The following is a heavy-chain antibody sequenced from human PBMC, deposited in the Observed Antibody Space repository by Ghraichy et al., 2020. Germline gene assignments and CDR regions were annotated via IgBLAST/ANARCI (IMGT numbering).Heavy chain of an antibody. J-gene: IGHJ6*02. CDR2: INHSGST. CDR3: ARARWRGSHSYYYYYGMDV. Sequence: SETLSLTCAVYGGSFSGYYWSWIRQPPGKGLEWIGEINHSGSTNYNPSLKSRVTISVDTSKNQFSLKLSSVTAADTAVYYCARARWRGSHSYYYYYGMDVWGQGTTVTVSS. V-gene: IGHV4-34*01. CDR1: GGSFSGYY. D-gene: IGHD1-26*01.